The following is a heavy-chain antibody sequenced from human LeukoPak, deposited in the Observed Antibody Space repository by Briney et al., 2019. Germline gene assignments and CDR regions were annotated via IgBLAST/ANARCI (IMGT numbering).Heavy chain of an antibody. Sequence: HWVRQAPGKGLEYVSGISRNGGSTYYADSVKGRFTISIDNSKNPLYLQMSSLRAEDTAVYYCVKESGFMVAPNSAFDIWGQGTMVTVSS. V-gene: IGHV3-64D*06. CDR3: VKESGFMVAPNSAFDI. J-gene: IGHJ3*02. CDR2: ISRNGGST. D-gene: IGHD4/OR15-4a*01.